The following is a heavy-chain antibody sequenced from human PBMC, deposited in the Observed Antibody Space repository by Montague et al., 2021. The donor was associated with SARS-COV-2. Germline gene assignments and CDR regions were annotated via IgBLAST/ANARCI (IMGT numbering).Heavy chain of an antibody. V-gene: IGHV4-31*03. CDR3: ASQSGSYYNYFDL. CDR1: GGSISSANYY. D-gene: IGHD1-26*01. J-gene: IGHJ4*02. CDR2: IYYSGSS. Sequence: TLSLTCSVSGGSISSANYYWSWIRQHPGKGLEVIGFIYYSGSSFYNPSLKSRLTISVDTSKNRFSLRLSSVTAADTAIYICASQSGSYYNYFDLWGQGTLVTVSS.